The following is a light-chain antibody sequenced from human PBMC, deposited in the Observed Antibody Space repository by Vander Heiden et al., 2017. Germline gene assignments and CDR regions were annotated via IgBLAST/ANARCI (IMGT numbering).Light chain of an antibody. CDR2: ANS. Sequence: QSVLTQPPSVSGAPWQRVTISCTGSSSNIGAGYNVYWYQPLAGTAPKFLVSANSNRPSGVPDRFSGSKSGTSASLAITGLQAGDEADYYCQSYDIRLSGWVFGGGTKVTVL. V-gene: IGLV1-40*01. CDR1: SSNIGAGYN. CDR3: QSYDIRLSGWV. J-gene: IGLJ3*02.